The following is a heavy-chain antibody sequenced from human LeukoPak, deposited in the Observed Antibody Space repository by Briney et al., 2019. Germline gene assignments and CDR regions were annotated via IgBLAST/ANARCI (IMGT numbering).Heavy chain of an antibody. V-gene: IGHV3-48*04. CDR3: AREGMKAILEGVEVVTASLGHREYFQH. CDR2: ISSSSSTI. Sequence: GGSLRLSCAASGFTFSSYSMNWVRQAPGKGLEWVSYISSSSSTIYYADSVKGRFTISRDNAKNSLYLQMNSLRAEDTAVYYCAREGMKAILEGVEVVTASLGHREYFQHWGQGTLVTVSS. CDR1: GFTFSSYS. J-gene: IGHJ1*01. D-gene: IGHD2-21*02.